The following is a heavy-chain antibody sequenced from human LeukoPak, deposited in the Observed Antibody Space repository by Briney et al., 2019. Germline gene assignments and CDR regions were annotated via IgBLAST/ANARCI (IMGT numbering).Heavy chain of an antibody. CDR2: IYTSGGT. CDR1: GGSISSYY. D-gene: IGHD2-2*01. J-gene: IGHJ5*02. Sequence: SETLSLTCTVSGGSISSYYWSWIRQPPGKGLEWIGCIYTSGGTNYNPSLKSRVTISVDTSKNQFSLKLSSVTAADTAVYYCARHYRPNIVVVPAASWFDPWGQGTLVTVSS. CDR3: ARHYRPNIVVVPAASWFDP. V-gene: IGHV4-4*09.